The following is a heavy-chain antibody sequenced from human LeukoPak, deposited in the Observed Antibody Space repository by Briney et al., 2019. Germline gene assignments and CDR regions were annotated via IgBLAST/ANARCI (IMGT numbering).Heavy chain of an antibody. CDR3: ARSGDGYNYCFDY. CDR1: GGTFSGYA. Sequence: SVKVSCKGSGGTFSGYAISWVRQAPGQGVEWRGRISPIFGIANYAQKFQGRVTITADKSTSTAYMELSSLRSEDTAVYYCARSGDGYNYCFDYWGQGTLVTVSS. D-gene: IGHD5-24*01. J-gene: IGHJ4*02. V-gene: IGHV1-69*04. CDR2: ISPIFGIA.